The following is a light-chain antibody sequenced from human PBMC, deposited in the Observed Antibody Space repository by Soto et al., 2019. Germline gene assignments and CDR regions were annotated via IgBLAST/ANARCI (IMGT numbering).Light chain of an antibody. V-gene: IGKV3-20*01. CDR1: QSVTSSY. CDR2: GAS. CDR3: QQYGSSPT. J-gene: IGKJ4*01. Sequence: EIVLTQSPGTLSLSPGERATLSCRASQSVTSSYLAWYQQKPGQAPRLLIYGASSRATGIPDRFSGSGSGTDFTLIISRLEPEDLAVYYCQQYGSSPTFGGGTKVEI.